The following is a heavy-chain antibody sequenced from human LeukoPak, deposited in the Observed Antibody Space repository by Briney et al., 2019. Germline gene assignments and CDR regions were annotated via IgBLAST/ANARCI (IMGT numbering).Heavy chain of an antibody. J-gene: IGHJ4*02. D-gene: IGHD3-10*01. CDR3: ARFHAVRGVTYYFDY. Sequence: PSETLSLTCTVSGGSISSYYWSWIRQPPGKGLEWIGYIYYSGSTNYNPSLKSRVTISVDTSKNQFSLKLSSVTAADTAVYYCARFHAVRGVTYYFDYWGQGTLVTVSS. V-gene: IGHV4-59*01. CDR1: GGSISSYY. CDR2: IYYSGST.